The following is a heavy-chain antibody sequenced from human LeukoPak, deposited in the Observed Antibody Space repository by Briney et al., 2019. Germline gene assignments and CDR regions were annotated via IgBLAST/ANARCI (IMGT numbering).Heavy chain of an antibody. Sequence: PSETLSLTCSVSGGSINSHNHHWDWIRQPPGNGLEWIGSIRHSGFTYSNPYRRSRLTLSVDMSMNHCSLISSSATTADTAVDYSARRHNSSDAWGPGTLVTVSS. CDR3: ARRHNSSDA. J-gene: IGHJ5*02. CDR1: GGSINSHNHH. V-gene: IGHV4-39*02. D-gene: IGHD1-1*01. CDR2: IRHSGFT.